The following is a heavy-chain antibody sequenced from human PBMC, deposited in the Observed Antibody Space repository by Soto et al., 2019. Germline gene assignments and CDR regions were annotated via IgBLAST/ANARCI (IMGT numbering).Heavy chain of an antibody. V-gene: IGHV4-59*13. CDR1: GASFSGSY. Sequence: PSETLSLTCAVSGASFSGSYWSWIRQPPGKGLEWIGYIYYSGSTNYNPSLKSRVTISVDTSKNQFSLKLSSVTAADTAVYYCARAPTTADYYYYGMDVWGQGTTVTVS. D-gene: IGHD4-17*01. CDR2: IYYSGST. J-gene: IGHJ6*02. CDR3: ARAPTTADYYYYGMDV.